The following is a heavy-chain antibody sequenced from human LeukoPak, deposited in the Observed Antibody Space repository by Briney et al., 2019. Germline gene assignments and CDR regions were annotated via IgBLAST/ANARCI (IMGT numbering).Heavy chain of an antibody. Sequence: ASVKVSCKASGYTFTGYYMHWVRQATGQGLEWMGWMNPNNGNTGYAQKFQGRVTMTRNTSTGTAYMELSSLRSGDTAVYYCARTNYHDTSGASNWFDPWGQGTLVTVSS. J-gene: IGHJ5*02. CDR3: ARTNYHDTSGASNWFDP. CDR2: MNPNNGNT. V-gene: IGHV1-8*02. CDR1: GYTFTGYY. D-gene: IGHD3-22*01.